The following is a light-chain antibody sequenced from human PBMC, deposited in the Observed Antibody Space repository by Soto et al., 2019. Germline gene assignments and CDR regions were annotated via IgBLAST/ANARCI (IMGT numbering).Light chain of an antibody. CDR2: WAS. Sequence: DIVMTQSPDSPAVSLGEGATINCKSSQNLLYSSNNKNYLAWYQQKPGQPPKLLIYWASTRESGVPDRFSGSGSGTDFTLTISSLQAEDVAVYYCQQYDRTPLTFGGGTKVEIK. CDR1: QNLLYSSNNKNY. CDR3: QQYDRTPLT. V-gene: IGKV4-1*01. J-gene: IGKJ4*01.